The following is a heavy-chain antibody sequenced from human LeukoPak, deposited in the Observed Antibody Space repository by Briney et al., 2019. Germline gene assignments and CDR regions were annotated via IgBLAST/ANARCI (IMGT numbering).Heavy chain of an antibody. J-gene: IGHJ4*02. V-gene: IGHV4-4*07. CDR3: ARQIYDSSGVFDY. CDR1: GGSTSSYY. D-gene: IGHD3-22*01. CDR2: IYTSGST. Sequence: SETLSLTCTVSGGSTSSYYGSWIREPAGKGLEWIGRIYTSGSTKYNPSLKSRVTMSVDTSKNQFSLKLSSVTAADTAVYYCARQIYDSSGVFDYCGQGTLVTVSS.